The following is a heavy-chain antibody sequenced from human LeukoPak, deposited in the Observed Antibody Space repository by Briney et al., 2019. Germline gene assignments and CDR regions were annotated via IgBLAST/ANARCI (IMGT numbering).Heavy chain of an antibody. D-gene: IGHD2-2*01. Sequence: SETLSLTCAVYGGSFSGYYWSWLRQPPGKGLEWIGEINHSGSTNYNPSLKSRVTISVDTSKNQFSLKLSSVTAADTAVYYCARGEGSSTSLTFDPWGQGTLVTVSS. CDR1: GGSFSGYY. CDR3: ARGEGSSTSLTFDP. CDR2: INHSGST. J-gene: IGHJ5*02. V-gene: IGHV4-34*01.